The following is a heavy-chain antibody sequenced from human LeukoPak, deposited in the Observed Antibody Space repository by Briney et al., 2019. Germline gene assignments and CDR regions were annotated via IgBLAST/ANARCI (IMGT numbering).Heavy chain of an antibody. CDR3: ARDRDGYNPVDFDY. CDR1: GFTFSSYS. Sequence: GGSLRLSCAASGFTFSSYSMNWVRQAPGKGLEWVSSISSSSSYIYYADSVKGRLTISRDNAKNSLYLQMNSLRAEDTAVYYCARDRDGYNPVDFDYWGQGTLVTVSS. D-gene: IGHD5-24*01. CDR2: ISSSSSYI. V-gene: IGHV3-21*01. J-gene: IGHJ4*02.